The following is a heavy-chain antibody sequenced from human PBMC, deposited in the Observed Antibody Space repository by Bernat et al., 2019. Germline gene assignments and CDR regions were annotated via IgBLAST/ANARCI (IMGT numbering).Heavy chain of an antibody. Sequence: EVQLVETGGGLIQPGGSLRLSCAASGFTVSSNYMSGVRQAPGKGLEWVSVIYSGGSTYYADSVKGRFTISRDNSKNTLYLQMNSLRAEDTAVYYCARGGGYYYYYYGMDVWGQGTTVTVSS. D-gene: IGHD4-23*01. CDR2: IYSGGST. CDR3: ARGGGYYYYYYGMDV. J-gene: IGHJ6*02. CDR1: GFTVSSNY. V-gene: IGHV3-53*02.